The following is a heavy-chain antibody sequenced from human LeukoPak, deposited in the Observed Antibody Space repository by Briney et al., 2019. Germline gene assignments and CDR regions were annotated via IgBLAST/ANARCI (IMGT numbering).Heavy chain of an antibody. Sequence: GGSLRLSCAASGFIFRNYAMRWVRQAPGKGLEWVSAINGGGGDRFYADSVQGRFTISRDNSKNTLYLQMSSLRVEDTAVYYCGKAEAGTSYFDYWGQGTLVTVSS. CDR3: GKAEAGTSYFDY. CDR2: INGGGGDR. CDR1: GFIFRNYA. D-gene: IGHD6-19*01. J-gene: IGHJ4*02. V-gene: IGHV3-23*01.